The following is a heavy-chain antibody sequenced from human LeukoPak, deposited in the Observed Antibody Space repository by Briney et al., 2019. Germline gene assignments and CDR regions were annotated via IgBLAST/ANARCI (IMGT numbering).Heavy chain of an antibody. Sequence: GGSLRLSCAASGFTFSTYAMNWVRQAPGKGLEWVSGISGSGGSTYYADSVKGRFTISRGNSKNTLYLEMNSLRAEDTAVYYCAKDLIGTIMVRAPDYWGQGTLVTVSS. D-gene: IGHD3-10*01. V-gene: IGHV3-23*01. CDR3: AKDLIGTIMVRAPDY. CDR2: ISGSGGST. J-gene: IGHJ4*02. CDR1: GFTFSTYA.